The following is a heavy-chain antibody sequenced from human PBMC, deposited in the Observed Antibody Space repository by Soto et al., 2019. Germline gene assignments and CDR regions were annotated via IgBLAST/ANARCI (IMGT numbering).Heavy chain of an antibody. V-gene: IGHV3-30*03. D-gene: IGHD2-2*01. CDR2: ISYDGSNK. CDR3: ARDYCSSTSCPLAFYYYYMDV. Sequence: PGGSLRLSCAASGFTFSSYGMHWVRQAPGKGLEWVAVISYDGSNKYYADSVKGRFTISRDNSKNTLYLQMNSLRAEDTAVYYCARDYCSSTSCPLAFYYYYMDVWGKGTTVTVSS. CDR1: GFTFSSYG. J-gene: IGHJ6*03.